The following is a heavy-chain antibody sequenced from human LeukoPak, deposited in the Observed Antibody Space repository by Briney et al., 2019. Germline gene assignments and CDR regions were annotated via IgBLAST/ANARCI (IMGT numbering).Heavy chain of an antibody. V-gene: IGHV3-21*01. CDR2: ISSSSSYI. CDR1: GFTFSSYS. D-gene: IGHD1-26*01. J-gene: IGHJ4*02. Sequence: PGGSLRLSCAASGFTFSSYSMNWVRQAPGKGLEWVSSISSSSSYIYYADSVKGRFTISRDNAKNSLYLQMNSLRAEDRAVYYCARSRAVGATTANYWGQGTLVTVSS. CDR3: ARSRAVGATTANY.